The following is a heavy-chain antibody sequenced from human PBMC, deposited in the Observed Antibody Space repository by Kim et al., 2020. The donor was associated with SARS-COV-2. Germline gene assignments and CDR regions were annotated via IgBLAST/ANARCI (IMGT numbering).Heavy chain of an antibody. CDR1: GYTFTSYG. CDR2: ISAYNGNT. D-gene: IGHD3-3*01. V-gene: IGHV1-18*01. J-gene: IGHJ4*02. Sequence: ASVKVSCKASGYTFTSYGISWVRQAPGQGLEWMGWISAYNGNTNYAQKLQGRVTMTTDTSTSTAYMELRSLRSDDTAVYYCARVPIHDFWSGYYHPPDYWGQGTLVTVSS. CDR3: ARVPIHDFWSGYYHPPDY.